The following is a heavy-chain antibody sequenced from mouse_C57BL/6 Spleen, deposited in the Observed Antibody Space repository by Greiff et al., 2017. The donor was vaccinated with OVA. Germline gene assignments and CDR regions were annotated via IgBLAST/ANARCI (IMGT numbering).Heavy chain of an antibody. Sequence: VQVVESGPGLVQPSQSLSITCTVSGFSLTSYGVHWVRQSPGKGLEWLGVIWRGGSTDYNAAFMSRLSITKDNSKSQVFFKMNSLQADDTAIYYWAKKEDYGSSSYAMDYWGQGTSVTVSS. CDR3: AKKEDYGSSSYAMDY. CDR1: GFSLTSYG. V-gene: IGHV2-5*01. CDR2: IWRGGST. J-gene: IGHJ4*01. D-gene: IGHD1-1*01.